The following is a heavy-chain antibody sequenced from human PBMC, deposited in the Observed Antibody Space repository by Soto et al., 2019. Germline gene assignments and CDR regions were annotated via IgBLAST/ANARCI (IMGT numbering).Heavy chain of an antibody. CDR2: INAGNGNT. CDR3: AIDSGGADY. J-gene: IGHJ4*02. CDR1: GYTFSSYA. V-gene: IGHV1-3*05. D-gene: IGHD3-10*01. Sequence: QVQLVQSGAEEKKPGASVKVSCKASGYTFSSYAMHWVRQAPGQRLEWMGWINAGNGNTKYSQKFQGRVTITRDTSANTAYRELSSLTSEDTAVYYCAIDSGGADYWGQGTLVTVSS.